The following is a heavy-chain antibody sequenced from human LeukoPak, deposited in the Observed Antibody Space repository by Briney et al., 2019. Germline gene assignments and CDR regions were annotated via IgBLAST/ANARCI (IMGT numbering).Heavy chain of an antibody. CDR1: GGSISTYY. V-gene: IGHV4-59*12. J-gene: IGHJ4*02. CDR2: IYYTGIT. D-gene: IGHD3-22*01. Sequence: SETLSLTCSVSGGSISTYYWSWIRQPPGKGLEWIGYIYYTGITKYNPSLKSRITILVDTSKNQFSLRLSSVTAADTAVYYCARGKNYYDSSGYYYEWGYYFDYWGQGTLVTVSS. CDR3: ARGKNYYDSSGYYYEWGYYFDY.